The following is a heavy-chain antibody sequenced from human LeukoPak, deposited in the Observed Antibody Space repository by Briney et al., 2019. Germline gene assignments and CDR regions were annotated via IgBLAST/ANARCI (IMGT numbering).Heavy chain of an antibody. Sequence: ASVKVSCKASGYTFTGYYMHWVRQAPGQGLEWMGRINPNSGGTNYAQKFQGRVTMTRDTSISTAYMELSRLRSDDTAVYYCARMATAYDAFDIWGQGTMVTVSS. V-gene: IGHV1-2*06. CDR1: GYTFTGYY. J-gene: IGHJ3*02. CDR3: ARMATAYDAFDI. CDR2: INPNSGGT. D-gene: IGHD5-24*01.